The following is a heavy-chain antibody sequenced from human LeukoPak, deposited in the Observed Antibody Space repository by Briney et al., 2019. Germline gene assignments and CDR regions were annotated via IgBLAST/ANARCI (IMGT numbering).Heavy chain of an antibody. V-gene: IGHV6-1*01. CDR1: GDSVSGNSAA. CDR2: TYYRSKWYN. CDR3: ARARRTYTYYYDSSGYLYGYYFDY. D-gene: IGHD3-22*01. J-gene: IGHJ4*02. Sequence: SQTLSLTCAISGDSVSGNSAAWNWIRQSPSRGLEWLGRTYYRSKWYNDYAVSVKSRITINPDTSKNQFSLQLNSVTPEDTAVYYCARARRTYTYYYDSSGYLYGYYFDYWGQGTLVTVSS.